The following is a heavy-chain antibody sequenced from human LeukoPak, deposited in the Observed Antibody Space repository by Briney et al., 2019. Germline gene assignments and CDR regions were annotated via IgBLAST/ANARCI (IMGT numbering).Heavy chain of an antibody. V-gene: IGHV1-8*02. D-gene: IGHD2-2*02. Sequence: ASVKVSCKASGYTFTGYYMHGVRQATGQGLEWMGWMNPNSGNTGYAQKFQGRVTMTRNTSISTAYMELSSLRSEDTAVYYCARGRGYIDYWGQGTLVTVSS. J-gene: IGHJ4*02. CDR3: ARGRGYIDY. CDR1: GYTFTGYY. CDR2: MNPNSGNT.